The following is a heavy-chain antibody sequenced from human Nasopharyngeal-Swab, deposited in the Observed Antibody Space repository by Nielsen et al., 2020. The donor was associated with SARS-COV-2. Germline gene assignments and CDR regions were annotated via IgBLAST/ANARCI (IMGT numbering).Heavy chain of an antibody. CDR1: GFTFSTYA. D-gene: IGHD2-2*01. CDR3: ARDLGGGYCTTTNCPGS. J-gene: IGHJ1*01. Sequence: GGSLRLSCAASGFTFSTYAMTWVRQAPGKGLEWVSVIYSGGSTYYADSVKGRFTISRDNSKNTLYLQMNNLRAEDTAVYYCARDLGGGYCTTTNCPGSWGQGTLVTVSS. V-gene: IGHV3-53*01. CDR2: IYSGGST.